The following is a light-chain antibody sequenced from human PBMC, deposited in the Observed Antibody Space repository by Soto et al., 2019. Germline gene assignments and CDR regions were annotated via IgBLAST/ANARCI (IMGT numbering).Light chain of an antibody. CDR1: SSDVGGYNY. Sequence: QSALTQPASVSGSPGQSITISRTGTSSDVGGYNYVSWYQQHPGKAPKLMIYEVSNRPSGVSNRFSGSKSGNTASLPISGLQAEDEADYYCSSYTSSSTPRVVFGGGTKVTVL. CDR2: EVS. V-gene: IGLV2-14*01. J-gene: IGLJ2*01. CDR3: SSYTSSSTPRVV.